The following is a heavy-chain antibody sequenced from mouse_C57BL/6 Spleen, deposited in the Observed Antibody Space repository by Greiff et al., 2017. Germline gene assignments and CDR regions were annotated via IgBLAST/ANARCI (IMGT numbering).Heavy chain of an antibody. CDR3: AACGNSGFAY. V-gene: IGHV2-9-1*01. CDR1: GFSLTSYA. J-gene: IGHJ3*01. CDR2: IWTGGGT. Sequence: VKLMESGPGLVAPSPSLSITCTVSGFSLTSYAISWVSQPPGKGLEWLGVIWTGGGTNYNSALKSSLSISKDNSKSQVFLKMSSLQTVDTARYYCAACGNSGFAYWGQGTLVTVSA. D-gene: IGHD2-1*01.